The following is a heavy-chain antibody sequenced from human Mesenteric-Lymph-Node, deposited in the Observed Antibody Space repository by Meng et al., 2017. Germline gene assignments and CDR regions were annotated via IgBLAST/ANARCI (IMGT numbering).Heavy chain of an antibody. Sequence: ASVQVSCKASGYTFTSYYMHWVRQAPGQGLEWMGIINPSGGSTSYAQKFQGRVTMTRDTSTSTVYLELSSLRSEDTAVYYFARELLGDYNFLTGYYPGPYYYYGMDVWGQGTTVTVSS. CDR1: GYTFTSYY. D-gene: IGHD3-9*01. V-gene: IGHV1-46*01. CDR2: INPSGGST. J-gene: IGHJ6*02. CDR3: ARELLGDYNFLTGYYPGPYYYYGMDV.